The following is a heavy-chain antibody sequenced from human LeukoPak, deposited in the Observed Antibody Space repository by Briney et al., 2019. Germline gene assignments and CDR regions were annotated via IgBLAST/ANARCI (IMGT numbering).Heavy chain of an antibody. J-gene: IGHJ4*02. V-gene: IGHV1-69*01. Sequence: SVKVSCKASGGTFSSYAISWVRQAPGQGLEWMGGIIPIFGTANYAQKFQGRVTITADESTGTAYMELSSLRSEDTAVYYCARGASYYDILTGYQYLPDFDYWGQGTLVTVSS. CDR3: ARGASYYDILTGYQYLPDFDY. CDR1: GGTFSSYA. D-gene: IGHD3-9*01. CDR2: IIPIFGTA.